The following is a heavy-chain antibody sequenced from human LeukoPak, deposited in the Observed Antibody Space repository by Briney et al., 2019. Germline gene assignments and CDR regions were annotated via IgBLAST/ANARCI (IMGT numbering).Heavy chain of an antibody. V-gene: IGHV1-2*02. J-gene: IGHJ4*02. Sequence: ASVKVSCKASGYIFSDYYMHWVRQAPGQGLEWLGWINPKSGATDYAQQFRGRVTMTRDTSINTDYMEMKRVTSDDTAVYYCARGAEAETSPLDFWGQGTLVIVS. CDR1: GYIFSDYY. CDR2: INPKSGAT. D-gene: IGHD6-13*01. CDR3: ARGAEAETSPLDF.